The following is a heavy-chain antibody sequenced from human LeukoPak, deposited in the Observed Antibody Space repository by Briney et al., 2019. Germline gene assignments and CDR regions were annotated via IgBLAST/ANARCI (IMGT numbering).Heavy chain of an antibody. Sequence: GGSLRLSCAASGFTFSNAWMSWVRRAPGKGLEWVSAISPIGSRTYYADSVKGRFTISRDNSKNTLYLQMNSLRAGDTAIYYCAKASTVLKPIDYWGQGTLVTVSS. D-gene: IGHD1-14*01. J-gene: IGHJ4*02. CDR2: ISPIGSRT. V-gene: IGHV3-23*01. CDR3: AKASTVLKPIDY. CDR1: GFTFSNAW.